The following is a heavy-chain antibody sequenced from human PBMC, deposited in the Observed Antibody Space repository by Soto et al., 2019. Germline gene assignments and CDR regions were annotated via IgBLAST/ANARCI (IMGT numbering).Heavy chain of an antibody. Sequence: QGQLVQSGAEVKKPGASVKVSCKASGYTFTRYGISWVRQAPGQGLEWMGWISDYNGDTKYAQKFQGRVTMTIDTSTSTAYMELRSLTSDDTAVYYCAKNGQPPYYYYAMDVWGQGTTVTVSS. J-gene: IGHJ6*02. V-gene: IGHV1-18*01. CDR1: GYTFTRYG. CDR2: ISDYNGDT. D-gene: IGHD2-8*01. CDR3: AKNGQPPYYYYAMDV.